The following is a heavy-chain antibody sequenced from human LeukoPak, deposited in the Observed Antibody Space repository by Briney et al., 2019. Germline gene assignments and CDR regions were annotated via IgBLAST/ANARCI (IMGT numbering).Heavy chain of an antibody. Sequence: QPGGSLRLSCAASGFTFSSYAMSWVRQAPGKGLEWVSAISGSGGSTYYADSVKGRFTISRDSSKNTLYLQMNSLRAEDTAVYYCAGYNCSSTRCYTGGFDYWGQGTLVTVSS. V-gene: IGHV3-23*01. CDR3: AGYNCSSTRCYTGGFDY. CDR1: GFTFSSYA. D-gene: IGHD2-2*02. J-gene: IGHJ4*02. CDR2: ISGSGGST.